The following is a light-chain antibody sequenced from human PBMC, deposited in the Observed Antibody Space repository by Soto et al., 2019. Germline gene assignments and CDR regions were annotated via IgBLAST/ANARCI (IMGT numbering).Light chain of an antibody. V-gene: IGKV3-15*01. CDR1: QGVSRK. Sequence: DIVMTQSPATLSVAPGERVTFSCRASQGVSRKLAWYQHNPGQAPRLLISDASTGATGIPARFSGSGSGTEFTLTISSLQAEDSAVYHCHQYSNTFRTFGQGTRWIS. J-gene: IGKJ1*01. CDR2: DAS. CDR3: HQYSNTFRT.